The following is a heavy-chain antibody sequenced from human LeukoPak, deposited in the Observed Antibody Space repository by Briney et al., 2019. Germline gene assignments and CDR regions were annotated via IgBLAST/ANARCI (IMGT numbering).Heavy chain of an antibody. V-gene: IGHV1-8*03. CDR3: ARPAIGIAAAGRRAFDI. CDR2: MNPNSGST. Sequence: ASVKVSCKASGYTFTSYDINWVRQATGQGLEWMGWMNPNSGSTGYAQKFQGRVTITRNTSISTAYMELSSLRSEDTAVYYCARPAIGIAAAGRRAFDIWGQGTMVTVSS. D-gene: IGHD6-13*01. J-gene: IGHJ3*02. CDR1: GYTFTSYD.